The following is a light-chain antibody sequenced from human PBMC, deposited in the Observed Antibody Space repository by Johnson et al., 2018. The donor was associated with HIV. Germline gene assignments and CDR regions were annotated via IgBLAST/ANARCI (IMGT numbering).Light chain of an antibody. V-gene: IGLV1-51*01. Sequence: QSVLTQPPSVSAAPRQKVTISCSGSSSNIGKNYVSWYHHLPGTAPKLLIYDNNKRPSGIPDRLSASKSGSSVTLGITGLQTGAEADYYCGTWDSSLSAVFGTGTKVTVL. J-gene: IGLJ1*01. CDR2: DNN. CDR1: SSNIGKNY. CDR3: GTWDSSLSAV.